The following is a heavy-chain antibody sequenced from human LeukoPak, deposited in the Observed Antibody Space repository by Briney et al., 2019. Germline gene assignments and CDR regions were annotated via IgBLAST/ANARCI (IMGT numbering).Heavy chain of an antibody. CDR1: GGSISSSSYY. CDR3: ARRGYYYDSIRRYYMDV. J-gene: IGHJ6*03. Sequence: SETLSLTCTVSGGSISSSSYYWGWIRQPPGKGLEWIGETNYTGSTNYNPSLKSRVTMSVDTSKNQFSLRLSSVTAADTAVYYCARRGYYYDSIRRYYMDVWGKGTTVTIS. V-gene: IGHV4-39*07. CDR2: TNYTGST. D-gene: IGHD3-22*01.